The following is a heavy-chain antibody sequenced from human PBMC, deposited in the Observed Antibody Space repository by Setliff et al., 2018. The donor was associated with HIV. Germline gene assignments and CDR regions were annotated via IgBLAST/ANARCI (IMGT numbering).Heavy chain of an antibody. Sequence: PGGSLRLSCTASGFTFSDHSMTWIRQAPEKGLEWVSYITAGGGSTFYADSVKGRFTISRDNADNSLFLQMNSLNADDTAVYYCARGPSLTTVTTRGDYMDVWGKGTTVTVSS. V-gene: IGHV3-11*01. J-gene: IGHJ6*03. CDR2: ITAGGGST. CDR3: ARGPSLTTVTTRGDYMDV. D-gene: IGHD4-17*01. CDR1: GFTFSDHS.